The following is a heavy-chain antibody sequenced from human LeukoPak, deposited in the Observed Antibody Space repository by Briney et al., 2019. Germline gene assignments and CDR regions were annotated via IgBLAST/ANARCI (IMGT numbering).Heavy chain of an antibody. V-gene: IGHV4-59*01. CDR2: IYYSGST. CDR3: ARATTYYDFWSGYSIDI. CDR1: GGSISSYY. J-gene: IGHJ3*02. D-gene: IGHD3-3*01. Sequence: SETLSLTCTVSGGSISSYYWSWIRQPPGKGLEWIGYIYYSGSTNYNPSLKSRVTISVDTSKNQFSLKLSSVTAADTAVYYCARATTYYDFWSGYSIDIWGQGTMVTVSS.